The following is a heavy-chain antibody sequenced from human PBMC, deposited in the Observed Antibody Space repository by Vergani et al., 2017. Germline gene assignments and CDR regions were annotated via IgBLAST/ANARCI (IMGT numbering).Heavy chain of an antibody. D-gene: IGHD3-10*01. J-gene: IGHJ5*02. CDR2: IYTSGST. CDR3: ARLGGGRTWNWFDP. V-gene: IGHV4-61*02. Sequence: QLQLQESGPGLVKPSETLSLTCTVSGGSIRSSSYYWGWIRQPAGKGLEWIGRIYTSGSTNYNPSLKSRVTISVDTSTNQFSLKLSSVTAADTAVYYVARLGGGRTWNWFDPWGQGTLVTVSS. CDR1: GGSIRSSSYY.